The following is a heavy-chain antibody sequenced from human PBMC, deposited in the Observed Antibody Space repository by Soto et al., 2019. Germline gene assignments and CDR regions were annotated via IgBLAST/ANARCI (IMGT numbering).Heavy chain of an antibody. CDR2: ISAHNGNT. Sequence: QVHLVQSGAEVKKPGASVKVSCKGSGYGFTTYGITWVRQAPGQGLEWMAWISAHNGNTNYAQKLQGRVTGTRDTSTSTAYMERRSLRSDDTAWYYGARVRYGDYWGQGALVTVSS. D-gene: IGHD1-1*01. CDR1: GYGFTTYG. V-gene: IGHV1-18*01. J-gene: IGHJ4*02. CDR3: ARVRYGDY.